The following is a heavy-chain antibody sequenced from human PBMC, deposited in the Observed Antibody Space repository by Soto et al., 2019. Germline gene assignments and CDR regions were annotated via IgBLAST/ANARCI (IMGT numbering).Heavy chain of an antibody. D-gene: IGHD2-2*01. CDR1: GYTFSSYG. CDR2: ISAYNGNT. J-gene: IGHJ5*01. V-gene: IGHV1-18*01. Sequence: GASVKVSCKASGYTFSSYGISWVRQAPGQGLEWMGWISAYNGNTNYAQKLQGRVTMTTDPSNNQLSLQLNSVTPDDTAVYYCVRLVGNSWLDSWGPGTLVTVSS. CDR3: VRLVGNSWLDS.